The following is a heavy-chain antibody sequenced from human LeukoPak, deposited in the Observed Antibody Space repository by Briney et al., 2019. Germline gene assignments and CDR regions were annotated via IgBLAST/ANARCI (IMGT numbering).Heavy chain of an antibody. J-gene: IGHJ6*02. D-gene: IGHD3-10*01. Sequence: GGSLRLSCAASGFTFSSYSMNWVRQAPGKGLEWVSYISSRSSNIYYADSLKGRFTISRDNAKNSLYLQMNSLRDEDTAVYYWGRIPGGYYYGMDVGAKGPRSPSP. CDR3: GRIPGGYYYGMDV. V-gene: IGHV3-48*02. CDR2: ISSRSSNI. CDR1: GFTFSSYS.